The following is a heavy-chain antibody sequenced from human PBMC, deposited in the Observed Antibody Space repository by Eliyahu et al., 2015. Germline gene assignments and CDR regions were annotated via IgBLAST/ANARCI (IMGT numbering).Heavy chain of an antibody. CDR2: IXSSSSTI. CDR1: GFTFSSYS. Sequence: AASGFTFSSYSMNWVRQAPGKGLEWVSYIXSSSSTIYYADSVKGRFTISRDNAKNSLYLQMNSLRAEDTAVYYCARVYYDFWSGWDGEDYYYGMDVWGQGTTVTVSS. D-gene: IGHD3-3*01. CDR3: ARVYYDFWSGWDGEDYYYGMDV. V-gene: IGHV3-48*01. J-gene: IGHJ6*02.